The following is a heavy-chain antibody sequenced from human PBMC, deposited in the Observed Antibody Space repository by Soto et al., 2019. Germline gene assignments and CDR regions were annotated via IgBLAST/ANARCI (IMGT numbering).Heavy chain of an antibody. V-gene: IGHV3-30*18. CDR2: ISYDGSNK. CDR3: AKEHFYGSGTSVN. CDR1: GFTFSSYG. J-gene: IGHJ4*02. Sequence: SLRLSCAASGFTFSSYGMHWVRQAPGKGLEWVAVISYDGSNKYYADSVKGRFSISRDNSKNTLYLQMNSLRAEDTAVYYCAKEHFYGSGTSVNWGQGTLVTVSS. D-gene: IGHD3-10*01.